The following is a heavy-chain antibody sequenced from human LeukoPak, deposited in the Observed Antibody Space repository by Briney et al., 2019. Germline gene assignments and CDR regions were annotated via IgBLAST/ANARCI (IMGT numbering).Heavy chain of an antibody. V-gene: IGHV1-69*13. J-gene: IGHJ4*02. CDR3: ARERARVGYCSSTSCYFDY. CDR1: GGTFSSYA. D-gene: IGHD2-2*01. Sequence: SVKVSCKASGGTFSSYAISWVRQAPGQGREWMGGIIPIFGTANYAQKFQGRVTITADESTSTAYMELSSLRSEDTAVYYCARERARVGYCSSTSCYFDYWGQGTLVTVSS. CDR2: IIPIFGTA.